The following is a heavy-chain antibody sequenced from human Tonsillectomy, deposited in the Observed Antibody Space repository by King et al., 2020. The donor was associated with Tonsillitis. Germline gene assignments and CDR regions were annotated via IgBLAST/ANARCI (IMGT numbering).Heavy chain of an antibody. CDR3: ARDRLGISIDYGMDV. Sequence: VQLVESGGSLVKPGGSLRLSCAASGFTFISYTMNWVRQAPGKGLEWVSSISSSSGYIYYADSVKGRFTISRDNAKNSLYLQMNSLRAEDTAVYYCARDRLGISIDYGMDVWGQGTTVTVSS. CDR2: ISSSSGYI. CDR1: GFTFISYT. D-gene: IGHD3-10*01. J-gene: IGHJ6*02. V-gene: IGHV3-21*01.